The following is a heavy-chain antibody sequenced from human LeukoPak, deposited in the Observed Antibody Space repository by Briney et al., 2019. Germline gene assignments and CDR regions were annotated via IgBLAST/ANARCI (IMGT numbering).Heavy chain of an antibody. CDR3: VRDGVGAPPFDY. J-gene: IGHJ4*02. V-gene: IGHV3-74*01. CDR1: GFTFSNHW. CDR2: IKGGGSSI. Sequence: GGSLRLSCVASGFTFSNHWAHWVRQNPGKGLVWVSRIKGGGSSISHADSVTGRFTISRDNAKNTLYLQMNNLRAEDTGVYYCVRDGVGAPPFDYWGEGILVTVSS. D-gene: IGHD1-26*01.